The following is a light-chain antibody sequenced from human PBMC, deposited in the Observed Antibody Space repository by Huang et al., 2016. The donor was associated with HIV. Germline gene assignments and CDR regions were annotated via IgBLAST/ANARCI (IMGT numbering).Light chain of an antibody. V-gene: IGKV1-9*01. CDR2: SSA. Sequence: IQLTQSPYSLSASVGDRVTITCRANQANGSYLAWNQQKPGKAPEHLLYSSATLRSGIPTRISGGRSGTEFTRTITSLQPEDFASYSCQHLYTFGGGTKVEIK. CDR3: QHLYT. J-gene: IGKJ4*01. CDR1: QANGSY.